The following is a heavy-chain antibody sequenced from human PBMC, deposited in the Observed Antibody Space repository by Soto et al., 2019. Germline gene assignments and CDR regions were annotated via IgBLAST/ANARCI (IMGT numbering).Heavy chain of an antibody. J-gene: IGHJ4*02. D-gene: IGHD4-17*01. Sequence: ASVKVSFKASGGTFSSYTISWVRQAPGQGLEWMGRIIPILGIANYAQKFQGRVTITADKSTSTAYMELSSLRSEDTAVYYCARELSGYGSTVTTRLDYWGQGTLVTVSS. CDR1: GGTFSSYT. V-gene: IGHV1-69*04. CDR2: IIPILGIA. CDR3: ARELSGYGSTVTTRLDY.